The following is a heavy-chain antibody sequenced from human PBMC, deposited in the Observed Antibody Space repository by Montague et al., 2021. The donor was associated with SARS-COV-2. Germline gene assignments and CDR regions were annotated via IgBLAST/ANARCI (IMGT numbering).Heavy chain of an antibody. CDR1: GDSISTSH. D-gene: IGHD1-1*01. Sequence: SETLSLTCTVSGDSISTSHWAWIRQPPGKGLEWIGYVYYSWRSSYNSSLKIQVPVSVYTSKNKVSLNLRSVTATDTAVYFCVRAERRDPDTPHLYYYKGMDLWGQGPTVTASS. V-gene: IGHV4-59*01. CDR2: VYYSWRS. CDR3: VRAERRDPDTPHLYYYKGMDL. J-gene: IGHJ6*01.